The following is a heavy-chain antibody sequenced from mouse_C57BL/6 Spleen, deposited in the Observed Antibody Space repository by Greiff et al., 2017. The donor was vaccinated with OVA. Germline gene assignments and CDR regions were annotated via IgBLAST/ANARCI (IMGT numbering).Heavy chain of an antibody. CDR1: GYTFTSYW. D-gene: IGHD1-1*01. CDR3: ASRYYYGSSYGFAY. CDR2: IDPSDSYT. Sequence: QVQLQQPGAELVKPGASVKLSFKASGYTFTSYWMQWVKQRPGQGLEWIGEIDPSDSYTNYNQKFKGKATLTVDTSSSTAYMQLSSLTSEDSAVYYCASRYYYGSSYGFAYWGQGTLVTVSA. V-gene: IGHV1-50*01. J-gene: IGHJ3*01.